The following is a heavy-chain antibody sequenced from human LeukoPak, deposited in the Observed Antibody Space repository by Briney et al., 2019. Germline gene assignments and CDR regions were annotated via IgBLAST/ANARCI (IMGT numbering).Heavy chain of an antibody. Sequence: PSETQSLTCAVYGGSFSGYYWSWIRQPPGKGLEWIGEISDSGSTNYNPSLKSRVTISVDTSKNQFSLKLSSVTAADTAVYYCARRPTSYYYDSSGQKWYYFDYWGQGTLVTGSS. CDR2: ISDSGST. V-gene: IGHV4-34*01. D-gene: IGHD3-22*01. CDR3: ARRPTSYYYDSSGQKWYYFDY. CDR1: GGSFSGYY. J-gene: IGHJ4*02.